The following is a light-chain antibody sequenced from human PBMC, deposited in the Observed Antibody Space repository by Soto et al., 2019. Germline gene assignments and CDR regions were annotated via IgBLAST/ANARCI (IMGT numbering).Light chain of an antibody. CDR3: QQRDNWPRT. J-gene: IGKJ2*02. CDR2: DAS. CDR1: QSVDRY. V-gene: IGKV3-11*01. Sequence: EVVLTQSPDTLSLSPGETATLSCRASQSVDRYVAWYQQKLGQAPRLLIYDASTRATGVAARFTGSGSATDFTLTISSLEPEDFAAYYCQQRDNWPRTFGPGTKVEMK.